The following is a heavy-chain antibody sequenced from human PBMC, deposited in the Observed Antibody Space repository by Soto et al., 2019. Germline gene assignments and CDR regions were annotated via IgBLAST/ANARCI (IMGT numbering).Heavy chain of an antibody. Sequence: PGGSLRLSCAASGFTFSSYAMSWVRQAPGKGLEWVSVISGSGGSTYYTDSVKGRFTISRDNSKNTLYLQMNSLRDEDTAIYYCAKEVAGYSSSSAYWGQGTLVTVSS. CDR2: ISGSGGST. J-gene: IGHJ4*02. CDR3: AKEVAGYSSSSAY. V-gene: IGHV3-23*01. D-gene: IGHD6-6*01. CDR1: GFTFSSYA.